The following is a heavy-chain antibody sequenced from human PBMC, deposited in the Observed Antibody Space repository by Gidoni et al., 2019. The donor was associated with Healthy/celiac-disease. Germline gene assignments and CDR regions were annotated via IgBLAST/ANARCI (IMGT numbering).Heavy chain of an antibody. CDR3: ARRRQRRPFDY. D-gene: IGHD6-25*01. Sequence: QLQLQESGPGLVKPSETLSLTYTVSVGSISSNSYYWGWIRQPPVKGLEWIVSIYYSGSTYYTPSLKSRVTISVDTSKNQFSLKLSSVTAADTAVYYCARRRQRRPFDYWGQGTLVTVVS. V-gene: IGHV4-39*01. J-gene: IGHJ4*02. CDR2: IYYSGST. CDR1: VGSISSNSYY.